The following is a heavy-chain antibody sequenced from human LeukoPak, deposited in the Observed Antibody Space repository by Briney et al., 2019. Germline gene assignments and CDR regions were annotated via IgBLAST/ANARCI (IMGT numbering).Heavy chain of an antibody. CDR3: ARGITGYYFDY. Sequence: ASVKVSFKTSGYTFTIYGISWVRQAPGQGLEWMGLISAYGNTNYAQNLQGRVTMTTDTSTSTAYMELRSLRSDDTAVYYCARGITGYYFDYWGQGTLVTVSS. J-gene: IGHJ4*02. V-gene: IGHV1-18*01. D-gene: IGHD1-14*01. CDR2: ISAYGNT. CDR1: GYTFTIYG.